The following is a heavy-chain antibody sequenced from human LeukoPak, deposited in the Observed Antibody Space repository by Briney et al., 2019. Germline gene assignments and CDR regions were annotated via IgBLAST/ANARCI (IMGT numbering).Heavy chain of an antibody. CDR2: ITNSGGNT. D-gene: IGHD2-15*01. Sequence: PGGSLRLSCAASEFTFSNYAMGWVRQAPGKGLEWVSVITNSGGNTYYADSVKGRFTISRDNSKNTLHLQMNSLRGEDTAVYYCAKDSGGGVNTPINYWGQGTLVTVSS. J-gene: IGHJ4*02. CDR1: EFTFSNYA. V-gene: IGHV3-23*01. CDR3: AKDSGGGVNTPINY.